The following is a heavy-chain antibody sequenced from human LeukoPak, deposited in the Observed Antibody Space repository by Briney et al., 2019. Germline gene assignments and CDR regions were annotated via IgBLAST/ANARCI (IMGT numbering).Heavy chain of an antibody. CDR3: AKTPSRGGYEDY. V-gene: IGHV3-23*01. J-gene: IGHJ4*02. Sequence: GGSLRLSCAASGFTFGNYAMTWVRQAPGKGLEWVSTVSSSGAYTHYADSVKGGFTISRDNSKNTVYLQINSLSPEDTAVYYCAKTPSRGGYEDYWGQGTLVTVSS. CDR2: VSSSGAYT. D-gene: IGHD5-12*01. CDR1: GFTFGNYA.